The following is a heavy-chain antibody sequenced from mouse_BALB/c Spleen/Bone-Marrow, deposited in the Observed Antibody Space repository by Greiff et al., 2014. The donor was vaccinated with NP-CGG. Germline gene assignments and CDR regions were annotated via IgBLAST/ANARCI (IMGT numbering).Heavy chain of an antibody. V-gene: IGHV5-17*02. J-gene: IGHJ4*01. CDR1: GFTFSSFG. CDR2: ISSGSSTI. D-gene: IGHD2-4*01. CDR3: ARDDYDYAMDY. Sequence: EVQLVESGGGLVQPGGSRKLSCAASGFTFSSFGMHWVRQAPEKGLEWAAYISSGSSTIYYADTVKGRFTISRDNPKNTLFLQMTSLRSEDTAMYYCARDDYDYAMDYWGQGTSVTVSS.